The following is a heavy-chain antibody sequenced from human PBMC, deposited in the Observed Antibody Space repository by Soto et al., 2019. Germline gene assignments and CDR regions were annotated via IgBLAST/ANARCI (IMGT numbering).Heavy chain of an antibody. CDR3: AASRGFDSSGYSGYYYGMDV. V-gene: IGHV3-9*01. J-gene: IGHJ6*02. D-gene: IGHD3-22*01. CDR2: ITWYRDEI. CDR1: GFTFDDYA. Sequence: EVQLVESGGGLVQPGRSLRLSCAAAGFTFDDYAMQWVRQRPGRGLEWVSGITWYRDEIGYPDSVKGRFSISRDNAKKYRYLQMNSLRADDTALYYCAASRGFDSSGYSGYYYGMDVWGQGTTVTVSS.